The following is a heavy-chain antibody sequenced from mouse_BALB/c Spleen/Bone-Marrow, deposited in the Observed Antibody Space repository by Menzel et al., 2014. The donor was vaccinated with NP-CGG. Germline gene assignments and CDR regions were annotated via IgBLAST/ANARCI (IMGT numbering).Heavy chain of an antibody. J-gene: IGHJ4*01. Sequence: VQLQQSGAELVRPGTSVKVSCKASGYAFTNYLIEWVKQRPGQGLEWIGVINPGSGATDYNEKFKGKATLTADKSSSTAYMHPSSLTSDDSAVYFCAREHGDYWGQGTSVTVSS. V-gene: IGHV1-54*01. CDR2: INPGSGAT. CDR1: GYAFTNYL. CDR3: AREHGDY.